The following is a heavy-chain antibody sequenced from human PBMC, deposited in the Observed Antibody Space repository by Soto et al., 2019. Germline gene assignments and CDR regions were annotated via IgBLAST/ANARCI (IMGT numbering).Heavy chain of an antibody. CDR1: GGSLRNSV. J-gene: IGHJ4*02. Sequence: QVQLVQSGAEVKKPGSSVKVSCTASGGSLRNSVISWVRQAPAQRLEWMGGVIPILGTANYAQKFQGRVTMTADEATSTAHLDLSSLSPDDTAVYYCARLGHPGHWGPGTLVLVSS. V-gene: IGHV1-69*01. CDR2: VIPILGTA. CDR3: ARLGHPGH.